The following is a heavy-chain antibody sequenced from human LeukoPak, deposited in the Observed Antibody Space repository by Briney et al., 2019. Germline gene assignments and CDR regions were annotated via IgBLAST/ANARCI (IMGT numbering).Heavy chain of an antibody. CDR3: ASSYYDSSGYFLMDDY. CDR2: IYYSGRT. J-gene: IGHJ4*02. V-gene: IGHV4-59*01. CDR1: GGSTSSYY. Sequence: SETLSLTCTVSGGSTSSYYWSWIRQPPGKGLEWIGYIYYSGRTNYNPSLKSRVTISVDTSKNQFSLKLSSVTAADTAVYYCASSYYDSSGYFLMDDYWGQGTLVTVSS. D-gene: IGHD3-22*01.